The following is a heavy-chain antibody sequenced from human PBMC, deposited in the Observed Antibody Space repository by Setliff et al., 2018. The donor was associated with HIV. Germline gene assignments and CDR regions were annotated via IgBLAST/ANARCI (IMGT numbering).Heavy chain of an antibody. V-gene: IGHV3-21*01. J-gene: IGHJ6*02. CDR3: TTYSSVYYHSDC. Sequence: PGGSLRLSCAASGFTFSSYSMNWVRQAPGKVLEWVSSISSSSTYIYYADSVRGRFTISRDNAKNSLYLQMDSLRAEDTAVYYCTTYSSVYYHSDCWGQGTTVTVSS. CDR2: ISSSSTYI. D-gene: IGHD3-22*01. CDR1: GFTFSSYS.